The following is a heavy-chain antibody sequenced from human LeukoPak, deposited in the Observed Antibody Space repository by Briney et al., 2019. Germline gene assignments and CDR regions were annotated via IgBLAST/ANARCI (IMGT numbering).Heavy chain of an antibody. CDR3: AGSAAAAPFDY. D-gene: IGHD6-13*01. V-gene: IGHV4-59*01. CDR2: IYYSGST. Sequence: PSETLSLTCTVSGGSISSYYWSWIRKPPGKGLEWIGYIYYSGSTNYNPSLKSRVTISVDTSKNQFSLKLSSVTAADTAVYYCAGSAAAAPFDYWGQGTLVTVSS. CDR1: GGSISSYY. J-gene: IGHJ4*02.